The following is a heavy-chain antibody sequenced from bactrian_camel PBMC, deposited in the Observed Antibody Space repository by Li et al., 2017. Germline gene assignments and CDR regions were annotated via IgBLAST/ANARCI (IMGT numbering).Heavy chain of an antibody. J-gene: IGHJ6*01. CDR2: IDSDGST. CDR3: AARGPFCNSGSIKKSADFNY. V-gene: IGHV3S55*01. D-gene: IGHD3*01. Sequence: HVQLVESGGGSVQAGGSLTLSCAASGTTYVSYCMGWFRQAPGQEREGVATIDSDGSTRYADAVKGRFTISKDNAVNTLDLQMNMLFPEDTAMYYCAARGPFCNSGSIKKSADFNYWGQGTQVTVS. CDR1: GTTYVSYC.